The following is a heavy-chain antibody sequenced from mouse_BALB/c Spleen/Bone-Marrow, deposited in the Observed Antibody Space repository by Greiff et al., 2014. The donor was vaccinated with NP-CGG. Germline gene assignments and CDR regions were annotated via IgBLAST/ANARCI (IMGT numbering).Heavy chain of an antibody. CDR1: GYTFTDYA. CDR3: ARGSSYSDY. Sequence: SVKISCKGSGYTFTDYAMHWVKHSHAQSLEWIGVISTYNGNTTYNQKFKGKATMTVDKSSRTAYMELARLTTEEAAIYYCARGSSYSDYWGKGTTLTVSS. D-gene: IGHD1-1*01. J-gene: IGHJ2*01. V-gene: IGHV1-67*01. CDR2: ISTYNGNT.